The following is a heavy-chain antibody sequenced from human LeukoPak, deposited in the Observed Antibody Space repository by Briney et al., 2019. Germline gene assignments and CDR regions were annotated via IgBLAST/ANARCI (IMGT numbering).Heavy chain of an antibody. D-gene: IGHD6-6*01. J-gene: IGHJ3*02. CDR3: ASYSTSSGDAFDI. CDR2: ISPNSGDT. V-gene: IGHV1-2*02. Sequence: ASVKVSCKASGYTFSDQYIHWVRQSPGQGLEWMGWISPNSGDTDYAQKFQGRVTMTRDTSISTAYIELTSLRSDDTAVYYCASYSTSSGDAFDIWGQGTLVTVSS. CDR1: GYTFSDQY.